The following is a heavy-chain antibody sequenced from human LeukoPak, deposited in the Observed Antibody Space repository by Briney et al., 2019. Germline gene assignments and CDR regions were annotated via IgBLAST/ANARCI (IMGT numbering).Heavy chain of an antibody. CDR1: GGSISNYY. D-gene: IGHD6-19*01. J-gene: IGHJ4*02. CDR2: IYYSGST. V-gene: IGHV4-59*08. Sequence: SETLSLTCTVSGGSISNYYWSWIRQPAGKGLEWIGYIYYSGSTNYNPSLKSRVTISVDTSKNQFSLKLNPVTAADTAVYYCARHDGRYSSGWDFDYWGQGTLVTVSS. CDR3: ARHDGRYSSGWDFDY.